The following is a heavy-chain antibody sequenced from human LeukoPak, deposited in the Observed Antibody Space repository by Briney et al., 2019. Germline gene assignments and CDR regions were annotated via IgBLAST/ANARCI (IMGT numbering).Heavy chain of an antibody. Sequence: GGFLRLSCAASGFTFSSYSMNWVRQAPGKGLEWVSYISSSSSTIYYADSVKGRFTISRDNAKNSLYLQMNSLRAEDTAVYYCARDSSGWYPNPFDYWGQGTLVTVSS. D-gene: IGHD6-19*01. CDR2: ISSSSSTI. J-gene: IGHJ4*02. V-gene: IGHV3-48*04. CDR1: GFTFSSYS. CDR3: ARDSSGWYPNPFDY.